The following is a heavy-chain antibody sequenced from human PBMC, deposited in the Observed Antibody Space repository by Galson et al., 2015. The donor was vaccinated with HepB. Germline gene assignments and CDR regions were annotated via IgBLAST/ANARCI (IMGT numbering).Heavy chain of an antibody. J-gene: IGHJ5*02. D-gene: IGHD3-9*01. CDR1: GFTFTNYA. CDR2: ISYDGSNK. V-gene: IGHV3-30*04. CDR3: VRGGLWDILTAYYPS. Sequence: SLRLSCAASGFTFTNYAMHWVRQAPGKGLEWVTLISYDGSNKYYADSVKGRFTISRDNSENTLYLHINSLKPEDTAFYYCVRGGLWDILTAYYPSWGQGTLVTVSS.